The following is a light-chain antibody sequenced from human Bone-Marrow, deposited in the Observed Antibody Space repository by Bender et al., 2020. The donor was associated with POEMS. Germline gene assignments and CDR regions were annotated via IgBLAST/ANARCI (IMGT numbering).Light chain of an antibody. J-gene: IGLJ3*02. CDR1: SSDIAINY. CDR2: YNN. V-gene: IGLV1-44*01. CDR3: AAWVGSLNSRV. Sequence: QSVLTQPPSASGTPGQRVTISCSGSSSDIAINYVYWYQQLPGTAPKLLIYYNNQRPSGVPDRFSGSTSGTSASLAISGLQSEDEAVYYCAAWVGSLNSRVFGGGTKLTVL.